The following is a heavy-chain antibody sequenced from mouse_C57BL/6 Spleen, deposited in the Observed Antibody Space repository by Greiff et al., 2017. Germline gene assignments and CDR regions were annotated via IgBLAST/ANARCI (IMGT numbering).Heavy chain of an antibody. CDR2: IRNKANNHAT. D-gene: IGHD2-2*01. J-gene: IGHJ3*01. CDR1: GFTFSDAW. V-gene: IGHV6-6*01. CDR3: TGAMVTTRGFAY. Sequence: EVKVEESGGGLVQPGGSMKLSCAASGFTFSDAWMDWVRQSPEKGLEWVAEIRNKANNHATYYAESVKGRFTISRDDSKSSVYLQMNSLRAEDTGIYCCTGAMVTTRGFAYWGQGTLVTVSA.